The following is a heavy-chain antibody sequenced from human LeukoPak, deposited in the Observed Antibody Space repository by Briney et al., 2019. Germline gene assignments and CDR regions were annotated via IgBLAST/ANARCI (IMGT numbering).Heavy chain of an antibody. D-gene: IGHD5-24*01. Sequence: SQTMSLTCPVSGGSISSGAYYWGWIRQPPGNGLEWIGYFYYRGSTYYNPSLKRRVTISVDTSKNQFSLKLSSVTAADTAVYYCARGEEQRWYSYGMDVWGKGTTVTVSS. CDR1: GGSISSGAYY. V-gene: IGHV4-30-4*01. J-gene: IGHJ6*04. CDR2: FYYRGST. CDR3: ARGEEQRWYSYGMDV.